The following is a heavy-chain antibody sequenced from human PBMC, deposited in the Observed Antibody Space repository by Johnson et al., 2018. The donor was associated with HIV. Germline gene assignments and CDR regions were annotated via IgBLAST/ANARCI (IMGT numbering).Heavy chain of an antibody. Sequence: QVQLVESGGGVVQPGRSLRLSCAASGFTFSSYAMHWVRQAPGKGLEWVTLISYDGSNKYYADSVKGRFTISRDNSKNTLYLQMNSLRDEDTSVDYCARGLTMIVVVDAFDIWGQGTMVTVSS. V-gene: IGHV3-30-3*01. CDR3: ARGLTMIVVVDAFDI. CDR2: ISYDGSNK. J-gene: IGHJ3*02. D-gene: IGHD3-22*01. CDR1: GFTFSSYA.